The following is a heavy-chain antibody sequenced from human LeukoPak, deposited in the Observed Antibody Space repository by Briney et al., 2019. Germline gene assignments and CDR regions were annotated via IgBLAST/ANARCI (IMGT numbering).Heavy chain of an antibody. D-gene: IGHD2-2*01. V-gene: IGHV4-31*03. CDR2: IYYSGST. Sequence: SETLSLTCTVSGGSISSGGYYWSWIRQHPGKGLEWIGYIYYSGSTYYNPSLKSRVTISVDTSKNQFSLKLSSVTAADTAVYYCARAPAWCSSTSCYPDYWGQGTLVTVSS. CDR1: GGSISSGGYY. CDR3: ARAPAWCSSTSCYPDY. J-gene: IGHJ4*02.